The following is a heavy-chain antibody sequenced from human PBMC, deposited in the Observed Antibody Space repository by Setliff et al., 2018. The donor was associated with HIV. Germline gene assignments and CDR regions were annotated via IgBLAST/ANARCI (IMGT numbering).Heavy chain of an antibody. D-gene: IGHD1-1*01. V-gene: IGHV3-30*04. CDR3: ARDLDAGTTKIFDY. CDR1: GFNFDAYA. J-gene: IGHJ4*02. CDR2: ISYDGSNQ. Sequence: LRLSCAASGFNFDAYAMHWVRQSPGKGPEWVALISYDGSNQYYRDSVKGRFTISRDNSKKMLYLQMNILRPEDTGVYYCARDLDAGTTKIFDYWGQGTLVTVSS.